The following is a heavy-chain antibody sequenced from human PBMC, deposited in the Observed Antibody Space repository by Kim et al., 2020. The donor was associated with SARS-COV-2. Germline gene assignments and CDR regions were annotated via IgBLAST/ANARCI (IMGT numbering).Heavy chain of an antibody. CDR2: IKQDGSEK. Sequence: GGSLRLSCAASGFTFSSYWMSWVRQAPGKGLEWVANIKQDGSEKYYVDSVKGRFTISRDNAKNSLYLQMNSLRAEDTAVYYCARVFEFVPYYYDSSGYLGDAFDIWGQGTMVTVSS. CDR1: GFTFSSYW. CDR3: ARVFEFVPYYYDSSGYLGDAFDI. J-gene: IGHJ3*02. V-gene: IGHV3-7*01. D-gene: IGHD3-22*01.